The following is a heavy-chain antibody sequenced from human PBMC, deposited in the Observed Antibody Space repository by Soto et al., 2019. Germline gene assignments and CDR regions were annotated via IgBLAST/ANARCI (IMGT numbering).Heavy chain of an antibody. CDR2: ISWNSGSI. J-gene: IGHJ4*02. D-gene: IGHD4-17*01. CDR3: AKDRLTTVVTPYYFDY. V-gene: IGHV3-9*01. CDR1: GFTFDDYA. Sequence: LRLSCAASGFTFDDYAMHWVRQAPGKGLEWVSGISWNSGSIGYADSVKGRFTISRDNAKNSLYLQMNSLRAEDTALYYCAKDRLTTVVTPYYFDYWGQGTLVTVSS.